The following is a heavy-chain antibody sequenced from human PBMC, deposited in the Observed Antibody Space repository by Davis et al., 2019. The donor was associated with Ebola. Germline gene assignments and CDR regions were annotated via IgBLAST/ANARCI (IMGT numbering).Heavy chain of an antibody. CDR3: ARLDYDVLTAYYVFDY. J-gene: IGHJ4*02. D-gene: IGHD3-9*01. CDR1: GYRFATYW. Sequence: GESLKISCKASGYRFATYWIAWVRQMPGKGLEWMGIVYPGDSDTRYSPSFQGQVTISADKSISTASLQWSSLKASDTAMYYCARLDYDVLTAYYVFDYWGQGTLVTVSS. V-gene: IGHV5-51*01. CDR2: VYPGDSDT.